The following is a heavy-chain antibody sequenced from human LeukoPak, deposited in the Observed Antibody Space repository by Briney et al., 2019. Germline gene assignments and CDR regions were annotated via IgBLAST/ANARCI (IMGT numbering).Heavy chain of an antibody. J-gene: IGHJ4*02. Sequence: SQTLSLTCTVSGDSFSGANYYWTWVRQPPGKGLEWIGYVYYDGSTYYHPSLQSRLSISVDTSKNQFSLNLTSVTAADTAVYYCVRGLTGYSYFFNYWGQGALVIVSS. V-gene: IGHV4-30-4*08. D-gene: IGHD1-20*01. CDR2: VYYDGST. CDR1: GDSFSGANYY. CDR3: VRGLTGYSYFFNY.